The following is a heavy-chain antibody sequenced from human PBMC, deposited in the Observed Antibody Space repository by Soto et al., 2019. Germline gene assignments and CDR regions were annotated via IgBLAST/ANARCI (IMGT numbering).Heavy chain of an antibody. Sequence: PGGSLRLSCAASGFTLSSYAMSWVRQAPGKGLEWVSGISETGDYTYYADSVKGQFTISRDISKNTVYVQMNSLRAEDTAVYYCAKFGATLTTHFDYWGQGALVTVSS. CDR1: GFTLSSYA. V-gene: IGHV3-23*01. D-gene: IGHD3-10*01. CDR2: ISETGDYT. J-gene: IGHJ4*02. CDR3: AKFGATLTTHFDY.